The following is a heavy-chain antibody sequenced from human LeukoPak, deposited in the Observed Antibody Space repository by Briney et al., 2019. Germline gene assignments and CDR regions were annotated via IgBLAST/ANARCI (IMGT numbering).Heavy chain of an antibody. CDR2: INSDGSST. D-gene: IGHD3-3*01. J-gene: IGHJ4*02. V-gene: IGHV3-74*01. CDR1: GFTFSSYW. Sequence: GGSLRLSCAASGFTFSSYWMHWVRQAPGKGLVWVSRINSDGSSTSYADSVKGRFTISRDNAKNTLYLQMNSLRAEDTAVYYCAKGGIYDFWSGYDYWGQGTLVTVSS. CDR3: AKGGIYDFWSGYDY.